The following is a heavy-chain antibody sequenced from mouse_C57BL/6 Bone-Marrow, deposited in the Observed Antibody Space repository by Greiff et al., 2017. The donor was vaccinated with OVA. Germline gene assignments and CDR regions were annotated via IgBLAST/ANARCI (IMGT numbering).Heavy chain of an antibody. CDR2: IDPSDSYT. Sequence: QVQLQQSGAELVKPGASVKISCKASGYTFTDYYINWVKQRPGQGLEWIGEIDPSDSYTNYNQKFKGKSTLTVDKSSSTAYMQLSSLTSEDSAVYYCATRPPYYYGRMTGYFDVWGTGTPVTVSS. J-gene: IGHJ1*03. D-gene: IGHD1-1*01. CDR3: ATRPPYYYGRMTGYFDV. CDR1: GYTFTDYY. V-gene: IGHV1-69*01.